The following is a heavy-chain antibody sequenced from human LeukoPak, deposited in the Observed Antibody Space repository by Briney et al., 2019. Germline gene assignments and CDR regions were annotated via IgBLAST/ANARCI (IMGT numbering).Heavy chain of an antibody. J-gene: IGHJ3*02. CDR2: VSYDGSNK. D-gene: IGHD6-13*01. V-gene: IGHV3-30*18. Sequence: GGSLRLSCAASGSTFSSCAMHWVRQAPGKGLEWVAVVSYDGSNKYYADSVKGRFTISRDNSKNTLSLQMNSLRAEDTAVYYCAKDDAYSSSWYALDIWGQGTMVTVSS. CDR1: GSTFSSCA. CDR3: AKDDAYSSSWYALDI.